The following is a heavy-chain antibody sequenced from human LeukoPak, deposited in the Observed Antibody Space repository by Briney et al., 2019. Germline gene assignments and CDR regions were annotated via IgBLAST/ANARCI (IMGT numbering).Heavy chain of an antibody. Sequence: GASVKVSCKASGYTFTSYAISWVRQAPGQGLEWMGRFIPIFGTANYAQKFQGRVTITTDESTSTAYMELSSLRSEDTAVYYCARDKRSGYDSIYYYYYMDVWGKGTTVTVSS. D-gene: IGHD3-22*01. CDR2: FIPIFGTA. CDR1: GYTFTSYA. CDR3: ARDKRSGYDSIYYYYYMDV. V-gene: IGHV1-69*05. J-gene: IGHJ6*03.